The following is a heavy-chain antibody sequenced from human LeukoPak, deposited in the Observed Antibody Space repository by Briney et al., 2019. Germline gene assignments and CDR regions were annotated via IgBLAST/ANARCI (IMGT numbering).Heavy chain of an antibody. CDR1: GFTFDDYA. J-gene: IGHJ6*02. V-gene: IGHV3-9*01. D-gene: IGHD6-13*01. CDR2: ISWNSGSI. Sequence: GGSLRLSCAASGFTFDDYAMPWVRQAPGKGLEWVSGISWNSGSIGYADSVKGRFTISRDNAKNSLYLQMNSQRAEDTALYYCAKTKVAAAGPYYYYYGMDVWGQGTTVTVSS. CDR3: AKTKVAAAGPYYYYYGMDV.